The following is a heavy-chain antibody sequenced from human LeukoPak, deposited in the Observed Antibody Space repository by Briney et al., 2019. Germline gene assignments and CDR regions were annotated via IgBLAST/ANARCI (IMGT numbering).Heavy chain of an antibody. CDR1: GFTLSNYW. CDR3: ARVGYYYDDNCGAFDI. CDR2: ISSDGSTT. D-gene: IGHD3-22*01. V-gene: IGHV3-74*01. J-gene: IGHJ3*02. Sequence: PGGSLRLSCAASGFTLSNYWIHWVRQTPGKGLVWVSRISSDGSTTNYADSVKGRFTISRDNAKNTLYLQMNSLRAEDTAMYYCARVGYYYDDNCGAFDIWGQGTMVTVSS.